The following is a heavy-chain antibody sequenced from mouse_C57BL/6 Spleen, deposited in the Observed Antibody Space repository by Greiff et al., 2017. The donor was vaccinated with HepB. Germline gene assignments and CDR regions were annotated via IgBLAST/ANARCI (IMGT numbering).Heavy chain of an antibody. J-gene: IGHJ4*01. CDR1: GFNIKDDY. D-gene: IGHD4-1*01. Sequence: EVQLQQSGAELVRPGASVKLSCTASGFNIKDDYMHWVKQRPEQGLEWIGWIDPENGDTEYASKFQGKATITADTSSNTAYLQLSSLTSEDTAVYYCTNGLGRPYAMDYWGQGTSVTVSS. V-gene: IGHV14-4*01. CDR2: IDPENGDT. CDR3: TNGLGRPYAMDY.